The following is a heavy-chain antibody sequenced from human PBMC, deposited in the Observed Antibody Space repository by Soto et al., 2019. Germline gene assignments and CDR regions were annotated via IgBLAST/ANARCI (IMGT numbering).Heavy chain of an antibody. CDR2: IMYSGYS. Sequence: VQLQESGPGLVKPSETLSLTCTVSDDSLTNYYCSWFRQPPGKGLEWIGYIMYSGYSAYNLSLKRRVTMSMDTSKTQFSLMLESVTDTDTAVYYCARHGFGPLHGLVDVWGQGTTVIVSS. J-gene: IGHJ6*02. D-gene: IGHD3-10*01. CDR1: DDSLTNYY. CDR3: ARHGFGPLHGLVDV. V-gene: IGHV4-59*08.